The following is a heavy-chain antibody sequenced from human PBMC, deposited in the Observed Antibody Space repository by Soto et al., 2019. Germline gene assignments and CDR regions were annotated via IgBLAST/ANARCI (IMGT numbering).Heavy chain of an antibody. Sequence: GASVKVSCKASGGTFSSYAISWVRQAPGQGLEWMGGIIPIFGTANYAQKLQGRVTMTTDTSTSTAYMELRSLRSDDTAVYYCARAIAAFPDFDYWGQGTLVTVSS. CDR2: IIPIFGTA. J-gene: IGHJ4*02. CDR1: GGTFSSYA. V-gene: IGHV1-69*05. D-gene: IGHD6-13*01. CDR3: ARAIAAFPDFDY.